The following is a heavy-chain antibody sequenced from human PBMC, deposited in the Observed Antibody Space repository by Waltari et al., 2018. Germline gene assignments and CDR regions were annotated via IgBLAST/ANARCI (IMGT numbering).Heavy chain of an antibody. V-gene: IGHV3-7*01. CDR1: GFTFSRHG. CDR3: ARDMGIYTNYAAY. CDR2: INEDESET. Sequence: EGHLLESGGGLVQPGGSLRLSCVASGFTFSRHGISWLRQAPGKGLEWVANINEDESETFYADSVKGRFTISRDNAKNSLYLQMNSLRVEDTAYYYCARDMGIYTNYAAYWGQGTLVTVSS. J-gene: IGHJ4*02. D-gene: IGHD4-4*01.